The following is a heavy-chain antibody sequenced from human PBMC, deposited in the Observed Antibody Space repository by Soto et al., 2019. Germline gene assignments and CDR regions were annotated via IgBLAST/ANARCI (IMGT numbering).Heavy chain of an antibody. V-gene: IGHV3-23*01. J-gene: IGHJ1*01. Sequence: PGGSLRLSCAASGFTFSSYAMSWVRQAPGKGLEWVSAISARGGDTYYADSVKGRFTISRDNSKNTLYLQMNSLRAEDTAVYYCAKDRGHIVFLPGTYFQHWGQGTLVTVSS. D-gene: IGHD2-21*01. CDR1: GFTFSSYA. CDR2: ISARGGDT. CDR3: AKDRGHIVFLPGTYFQH.